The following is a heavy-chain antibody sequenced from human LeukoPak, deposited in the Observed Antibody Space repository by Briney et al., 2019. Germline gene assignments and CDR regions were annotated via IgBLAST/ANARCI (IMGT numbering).Heavy chain of an antibody. D-gene: IGHD5-12*01. CDR3: WHSGYESGLDY. CDR1: GVSITSGNW. Sequence: SETLSLTGGVSGVSITSGNWWSWVRQPPGKGLEWIGEIYHSGSINYNPSLKSRVTISVDKSKNQFSLKLNSVTAADTAVYYCWHSGYESGLDYWGQGTLVTVSS. V-gene: IGHV4-4*02. J-gene: IGHJ4*02. CDR2: IYHSGSI.